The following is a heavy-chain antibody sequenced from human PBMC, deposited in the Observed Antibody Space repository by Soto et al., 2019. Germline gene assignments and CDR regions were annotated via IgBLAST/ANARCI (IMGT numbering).Heavy chain of an antibody. J-gene: IGHJ4*02. CDR1: GFTFSNAW. CDR2: IKSKTDGGTT. Sequence: GGSLRLSCAASGFTFSNAWMSWVRQAPGKGLEWVGRIKSKTDGGTTDYIAPVKGRFTISRDDSLNTLYLQMNSLTTEDTAVYYCTTDLGHHDGRGYPHWGQGTLVTVSS. D-gene: IGHD3-22*01. V-gene: IGHV3-15*01. CDR3: TTDLGHHDGRGYPH.